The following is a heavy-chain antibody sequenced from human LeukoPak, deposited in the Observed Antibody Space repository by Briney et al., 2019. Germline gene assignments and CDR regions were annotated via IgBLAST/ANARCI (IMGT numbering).Heavy chain of an antibody. CDR1: GFTFSSYA. CDR3: AKRSPWYFDL. Sequence: GGSLRLSRAASGFTFSSYAMSWVRQAPGKGLEWVSAISGSGDDTYYADPVKGRFTISRDNSKNTLYLQMNSLRAEDTAVYYCAKRSPWYFDLWGRGTLVTVSS. J-gene: IGHJ2*01. V-gene: IGHV3-23*01. CDR2: ISGSGDDT.